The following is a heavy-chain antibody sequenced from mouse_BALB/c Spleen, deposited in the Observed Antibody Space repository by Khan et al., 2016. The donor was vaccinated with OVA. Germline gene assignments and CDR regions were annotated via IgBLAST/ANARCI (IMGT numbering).Heavy chain of an antibody. Sequence: EVKLQESGPELVRPGASVKISCKASGYSFTGYFMNWVMQSHGKSLEWIGRINPHIGETFYNPRFKDKATLTVDESSSTAHMELRTLTSEDSAVYYGTRIYRSDFDYWGQGTTLTVSS. V-gene: IGHV1-20*01. CDR3: TRIYRSDFDY. CDR2: INPHIGET. J-gene: IGHJ2*01. CDR1: GYSFTGYF. D-gene: IGHD1-1*01.